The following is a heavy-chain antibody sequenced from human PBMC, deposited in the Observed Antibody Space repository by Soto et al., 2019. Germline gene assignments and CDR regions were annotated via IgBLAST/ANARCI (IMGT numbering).Heavy chain of an antibody. Sequence: ASVKVSCKASGYTFTGYHMHWVRQAPGQGLEWMGWMNPPSGGTNSARKFQGRVTMTRDSSISTAYMELSSLSSDDTAVYYCVRVLSVAASPFDSWGQGTLVTVSS. CDR1: GYTFTGYH. J-gene: IGHJ4*02. V-gene: IGHV1-2*02. CDR2: MNPPSGGT. D-gene: IGHD2-15*01. CDR3: VRVLSVAASPFDS.